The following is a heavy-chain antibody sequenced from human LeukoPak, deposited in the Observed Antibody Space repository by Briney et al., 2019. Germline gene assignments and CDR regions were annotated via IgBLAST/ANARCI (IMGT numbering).Heavy chain of an antibody. CDR1: GYTFTSYY. J-gene: IGHJ4*02. CDR3: AKDPERIAAAGRKYYFDY. V-gene: IGHV1-46*01. D-gene: IGHD6-13*01. CDR2: INPSGGST. Sequence: ASVKVSCKASGYTFTSYYMHWVRQAPGQGLEWMGIINPSGGSTSYAQKFQGRVTMTRDTSTSTVYMELSSLRPEDTAVYYCAKDPERIAAAGRKYYFDYWGQGTLVTVSS.